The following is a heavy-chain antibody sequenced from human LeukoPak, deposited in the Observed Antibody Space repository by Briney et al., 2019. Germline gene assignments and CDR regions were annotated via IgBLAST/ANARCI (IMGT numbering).Heavy chain of an antibody. D-gene: IGHD3-3*01. V-gene: IGHV4-4*07. CDR2: IYTSGST. J-gene: IGHJ4*02. CDR3: ARSTIFGVVITFDY. CDR1: GGSISSYY. Sequence: PSETLSLTCTVSGGSISSYYWSWIRQPAGKGLEWIGRIYTSGSTNYNPSLKSRVTMSVDTSKNQFSLKLSSVTAADTAVYYCARSTIFGVVITFDYWGQGTLVTASS.